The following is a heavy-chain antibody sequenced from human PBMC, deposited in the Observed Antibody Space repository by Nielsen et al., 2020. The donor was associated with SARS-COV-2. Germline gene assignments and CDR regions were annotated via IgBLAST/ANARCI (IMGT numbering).Heavy chain of an antibody. V-gene: IGHV4-34*01. D-gene: IGHD2-8*01. CDR1: GGSFSAYY. J-gene: IGHJ6*02. Sequence: SETLSLTCAVYGGSFSAYYWSWIRQPPGKGLGWIGEINHSGSPTYYPSLKSRVTISGDTSKNQFSLNVRSVTAADTAVYYCARGRNGRRTWVGMDVWGQGTTVTVSS. CDR2: INHSGSP. CDR3: ARGRNGRRTWVGMDV.